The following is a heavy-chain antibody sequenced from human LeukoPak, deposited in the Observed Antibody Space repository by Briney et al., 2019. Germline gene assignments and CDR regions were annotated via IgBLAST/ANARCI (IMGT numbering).Heavy chain of an antibody. V-gene: IGHV1-69*05. D-gene: IGHD3-9*01. CDR1: GGTFSSYA. CDR2: IIPIFGTA. Sequence: VASVKVSCKASGGTFSSYAISWVRQAPGQGLEWMGGIIPIFGTANYAQKFQGRVTITTDESTSTAYMELSSLRSEDTAVYYCARCRLNIFVGYFDWAKDAFDIWGQGTMVTVSS. J-gene: IGHJ3*02. CDR3: ARCRLNIFVGYFDWAKDAFDI.